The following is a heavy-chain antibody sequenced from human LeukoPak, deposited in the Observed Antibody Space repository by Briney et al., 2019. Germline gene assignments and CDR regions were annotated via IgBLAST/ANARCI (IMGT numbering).Heavy chain of an antibody. J-gene: IGHJ6*03. Sequence: GESLKISCKGSGYSFTSYWIGWVRQMPGKGLEWMGIIYPGDSDTRYSPSFQGQVTISADKSISTASLQWSSLKASDTAIYYCARSISLHYMDVWGKGTTVTVSS. CDR3: ARSISLHYMDV. CDR2: IYPGDSDT. D-gene: IGHD3-16*02. CDR1: GYSFTSYW. V-gene: IGHV5-51*01.